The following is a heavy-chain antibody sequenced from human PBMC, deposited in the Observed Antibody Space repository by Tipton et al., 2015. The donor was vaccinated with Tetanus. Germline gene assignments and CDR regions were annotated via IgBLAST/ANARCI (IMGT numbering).Heavy chain of an antibody. CDR1: GFSFSNYK. V-gene: IGHV3-21*01. CDR3: VSGSSLDY. CDR2: ISSTSRYI. D-gene: IGHD6-6*01. J-gene: IGHJ4*02. Sequence: SLRLSCEVSGFSFSNYKMNWVRQGPGRGLEWVSSISSTSRYINYADSVKGRFTISRDNSKNSLFLQLSSLRVDDTALYFCVSGSSLDYWGQGTLVAVSP.